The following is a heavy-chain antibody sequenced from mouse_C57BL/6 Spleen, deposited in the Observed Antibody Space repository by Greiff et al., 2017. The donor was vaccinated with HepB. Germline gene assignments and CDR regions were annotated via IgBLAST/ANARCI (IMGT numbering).Heavy chain of an antibody. CDR3: ARKAQATPNAMDY. CDR2: IDPSDSYT. D-gene: IGHD3-2*02. CDR1: GSTFTSYW. J-gene: IGHJ4*01. Sequence: QVQLQQPGAELVMPGASVKLSCKASGSTFTSYWMHWVKQRPGQGLEWIGEIDPSDSYTNYNQKFKGKSTLTVDKSSSTAYMQLSSLTSEDSAVYYCARKAQATPNAMDYWGQGTSVTVSS. V-gene: IGHV1-69*01.